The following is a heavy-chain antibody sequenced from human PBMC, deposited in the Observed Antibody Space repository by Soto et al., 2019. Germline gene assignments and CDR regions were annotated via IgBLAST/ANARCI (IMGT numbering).Heavy chain of an antibody. J-gene: IGHJ4*02. Sequence: EVQLVESGGGLVQPGGSLRLSCAASGFTFSDHYMDWVRQAPGKGLEWVGRIRNRPNSFTTQYAASVIGRFAVLRDDSENLVYLQMNDLKTEDTAVYYCVRDSGRGFYFDYWGQGAQVTVSS. CDR3: VRDSGRGFYFDY. CDR2: IRNRPNSFTT. V-gene: IGHV3-72*01. D-gene: IGHD3-10*01. CDR1: GFTFSDHY.